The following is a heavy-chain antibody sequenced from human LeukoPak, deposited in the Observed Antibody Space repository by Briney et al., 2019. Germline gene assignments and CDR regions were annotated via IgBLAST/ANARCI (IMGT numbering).Heavy chain of an antibody. Sequence: GGSLRLSCAASGFTFSSYGMSWVRQAPGKGLEWVSLISASGGSTYYADSVKGRFTISRDNSENTLFLQMNSLRAEDTAVYYCAKVREEQWLYYFDYWGQGTLVTVSS. D-gene: IGHD6-19*01. V-gene: IGHV3-23*01. CDR1: GFTFSSYG. CDR2: ISASGGST. J-gene: IGHJ4*02. CDR3: AKVREEQWLYYFDY.